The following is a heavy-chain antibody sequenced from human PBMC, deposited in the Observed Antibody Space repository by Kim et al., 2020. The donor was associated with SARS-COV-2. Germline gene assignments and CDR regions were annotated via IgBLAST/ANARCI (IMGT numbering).Heavy chain of an antibody. Sequence: GGSLRLSCAASGFTFSSYAMSWVRQAPGKGLEWVSAISGSGGSTYYADSVKGRFTISRDNSKNTLYLQMNSLRAEDTTVYYGAKDGGGFGIQLWPPGRYGMDVWGQGTTVTVSS. D-gene: IGHD5-18*01. CDR1: GFTFSSYA. J-gene: IGHJ6*02. CDR2: ISGSGGST. CDR3: AKDGGGFGIQLWPPGRYGMDV. V-gene: IGHV3-23*01.